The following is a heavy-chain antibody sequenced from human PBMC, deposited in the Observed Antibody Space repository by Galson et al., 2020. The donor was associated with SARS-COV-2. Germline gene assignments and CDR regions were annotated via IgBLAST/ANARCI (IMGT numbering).Heavy chain of an antibody. CDR2: IYTSGRT. CDR1: SGSINNRSYY. D-gene: IGHD3-22*01. V-gene: IGHV4-61*02. Sequence: SETLSLTCTVSSGSINNRSYYWSWIRQPAGKGLEWIGRIYTSGRTNYSPSLESRVTISVDTSKNQFSLKLTSVTAADTAVYYCARGAGDSSGSQGAALDYWGQGTLVTVSS. J-gene: IGHJ4*02. CDR3: ARGAGDSSGSQGAALDY.